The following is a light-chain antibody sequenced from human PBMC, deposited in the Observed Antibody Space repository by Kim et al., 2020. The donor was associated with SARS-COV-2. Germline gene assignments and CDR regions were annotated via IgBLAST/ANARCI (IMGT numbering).Light chain of an antibody. J-gene: IGKJ4*01. CDR1: QSVLYSSNNKNY. CDR3: QQYYITPLT. Sequence: DIVMTQSPDSLAVSLGERATINCKSSQSVLYSSNNKNYLAWYQQKPGQPPKLLIYWASTRESGVPDRFSGSGSGTDFTLTISSLQAEDVTVYYCQQYYITPLTFGGETNLDIK. CDR2: WAS. V-gene: IGKV4-1*01.